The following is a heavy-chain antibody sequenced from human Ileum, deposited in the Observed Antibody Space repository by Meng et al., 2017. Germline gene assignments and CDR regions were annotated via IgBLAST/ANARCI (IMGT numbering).Heavy chain of an antibody. J-gene: IGHJ4*02. CDR1: GFTFVGHD. CDR3: ARDIPYSSGCFDY. D-gene: IGHD3-10*01. Sequence: QGQLVQSWAEVDKPGASVKVSCKASGFTFVGHDIDWVRQALVKGLEWRGWSTAGNGSTKYSQKFQSRVTITRDTSASAFYMGLSNLKFEDTAVYYCARDIPYSSGCFDYWGQGTLVTVSS. CDR2: STAGNGST. V-gene: IGHV1-3*01.